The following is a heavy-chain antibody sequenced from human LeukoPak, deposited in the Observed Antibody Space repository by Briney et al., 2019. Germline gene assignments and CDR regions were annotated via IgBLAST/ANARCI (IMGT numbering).Heavy chain of an antibody. D-gene: IGHD3-10*01. J-gene: IGHJ5*02. CDR1: GYSFTSHW. CDR3: ARRGGSGSYGLWVDP. V-gene: IGHV5-51*01. Sequence: GESLKISCKGSGYSFTSHWIGWVRQMPGKGLEWMGIIYPGDSDTRYSPSFQGQVTISADKSISTAYLQWSSLKASDTAMYYCARRGGSGSYGLWVDPWGQGTLVTVSS. CDR2: IYPGDSDT.